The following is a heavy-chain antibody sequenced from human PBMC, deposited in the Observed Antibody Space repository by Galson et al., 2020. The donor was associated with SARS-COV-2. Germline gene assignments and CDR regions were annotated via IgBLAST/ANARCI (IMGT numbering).Heavy chain of an antibody. CDR2: FSARGTT. J-gene: IGHJ4*02. V-gene: IGHV4-39*07. Sequence: SETLSLTCSVSGGSISTNRVYWGWIRQSPGKGLEWLGHFSARGTTYNPSLKSRVTVSVDTSKNQFSLNLSSVTAADTAVYYCARASYYYDSSDYHAAVDYCFDYWGQGTLVTVSS. CDR3: ARASYYYDSSDYHAAVDYCFDY. D-gene: IGHD3-22*01. CDR1: GGSISTNRVY.